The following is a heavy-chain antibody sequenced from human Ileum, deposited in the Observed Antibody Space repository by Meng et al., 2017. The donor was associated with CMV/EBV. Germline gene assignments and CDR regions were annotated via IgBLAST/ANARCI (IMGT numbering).Heavy chain of an antibody. CDR2: VRSDGSNK. V-gene: IGHV3-30*02. J-gene: IGHJ4*02. D-gene: IGHD3-16*01. CDR3: SSLGDY. Sequence: GLVGDAGGGVVQSGGSLRLSCAVSGLTFSSYGMHWVRQAPGKGLEWVAFVRSDGSNKYYADSVKGRFTISRDNSENTLFLQMNSLRADDTAVYYCSSLGDYWGQGTLVTVSS. CDR1: GLTFSSYG.